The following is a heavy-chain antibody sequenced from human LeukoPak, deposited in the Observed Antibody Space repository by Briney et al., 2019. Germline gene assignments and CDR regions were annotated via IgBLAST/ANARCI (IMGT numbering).Heavy chain of an antibody. CDR3: ARDLNPQSIGMRAFDI. Sequence: ASVKVSCKASGYTFTNFYLHWVREAPGQGLEWMGIINPTTGSTTYAQKFQGRVTMTRDMSTSTVYMELSSLRSEDTAVYFCARDLNPQSIGMRAFDIWGQGTMVTASS. J-gene: IGHJ3*02. V-gene: IGHV1-46*01. CDR1: GYTFTNFY. D-gene: IGHD1-14*01. CDR2: INPTTGST.